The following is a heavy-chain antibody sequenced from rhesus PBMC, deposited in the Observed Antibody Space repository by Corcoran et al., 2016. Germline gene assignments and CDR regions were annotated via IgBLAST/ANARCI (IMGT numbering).Heavy chain of an antibody. D-gene: IGHD1-20*01. CDR1: CASISGYC. CDR2: IGGSIGGA. Sequence: QVQLQESGPGLVKPSDTLSPTCAVSCASISGYCWNWIRHPPGKGVGWIGYIGGSIGGAYYNPSLKSQVPISTDPSKNQFSLRQSSVTAADTAVYYCARQNSWSKLVGLEYFEFGDQGALVTVSS. V-gene: IGHV4-165*01. CDR3: ARQNSWSKLVGLEYFEF. J-gene: IGHJ1*01.